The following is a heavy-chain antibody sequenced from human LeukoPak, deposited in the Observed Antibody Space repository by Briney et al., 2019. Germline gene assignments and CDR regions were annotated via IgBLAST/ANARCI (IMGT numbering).Heavy chain of an antibody. D-gene: IGHD5-12*01. CDR2: ISYDGSNN. V-gene: IGHV3-30-3*01. CDR1: GFTFSSYA. J-gene: IGHJ4*02. CDR3: AREQIVATIGPFDY. Sequence: GGSLRLSCAASGFTFSSYAMHWVRQAPGKGLEWVAVISYDGSNNYYADSVKGRFTISRDNSKNTLYLQMNSLRAEDTAVYYCAREQIVATIGPFDYWGQGTLVTVSS.